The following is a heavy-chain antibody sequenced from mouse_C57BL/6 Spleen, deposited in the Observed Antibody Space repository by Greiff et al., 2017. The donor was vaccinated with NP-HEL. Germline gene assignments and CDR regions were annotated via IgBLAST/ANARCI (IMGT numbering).Heavy chain of an antibody. V-gene: IGHV1-82*01. CDR3: ARTESSGWGFAY. CDR1: GYAFSSSW. D-gene: IGHD3-2*02. J-gene: IGHJ3*01. Sequence: VQLVESGPELVKPGASVKISCKASGYAFSSSWMNWVKQRPGKGLEWIGRIYPGDGDTNYNGKFKGKATLTADKSSSTAYMQLSSLTSEDSAVYFCARTESSGWGFAYWGQGTLVTVSA. CDR2: IYPGDGDT.